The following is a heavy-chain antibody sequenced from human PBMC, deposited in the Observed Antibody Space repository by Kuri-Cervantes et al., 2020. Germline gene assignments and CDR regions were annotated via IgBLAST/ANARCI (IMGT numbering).Heavy chain of an antibody. V-gene: IGHV3-73*01. CDR1: GFIFSGSA. D-gene: IGHD5-18*01. J-gene: IGHJ4*02. CDR2: IRSKGNNYAT. Sequence: GESLKISCAASGFIFSGSAIHWLRQASGKGLEWVGRIRSKGNNYATGYGASVKGRFTISRDDSQNTAYLQLNSLRTEDTAVYYCTSTAMADYWGQGTLVTVSS. CDR3: TSTAMADY.